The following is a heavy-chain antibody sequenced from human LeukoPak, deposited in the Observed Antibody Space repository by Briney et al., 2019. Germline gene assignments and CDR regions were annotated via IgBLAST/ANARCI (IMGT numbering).Heavy chain of an antibody. CDR3: AGERGVGEFY. J-gene: IGHJ4*02. V-gene: IGHV3-21*01. CDR1: GFTFSSYD. CDR2: ISSSSSSI. Sequence: GSLRLSCAASGFTFSSYDMSWVRQAPGKGLEWVSSISSSSSSIYYADSVKGRFSISRDNAKNSLYLQMNSLSAEDTAVYYCAGERGVGEFYWGQGTLVTVSS. D-gene: IGHD3-10*01.